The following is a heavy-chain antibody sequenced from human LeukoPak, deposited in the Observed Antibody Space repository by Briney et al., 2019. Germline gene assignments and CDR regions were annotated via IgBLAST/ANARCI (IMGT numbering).Heavy chain of an antibody. CDR1: GFTFSNYW. D-gene: IGHD1-14*01. CDR2: INPDGRTI. CDR3: ARESPAPNLSFDY. Sequence: GGSLRLSCAASGFTFSNYWMHWVRQAPGKGPVWVSRINPDGRTITYADSVVGRITISRDNAKNSLYLQMNSLRAEDTAVYYCARESPAPNLSFDYWGQGTLVTVSS. V-gene: IGHV3-74*03. J-gene: IGHJ4*02.